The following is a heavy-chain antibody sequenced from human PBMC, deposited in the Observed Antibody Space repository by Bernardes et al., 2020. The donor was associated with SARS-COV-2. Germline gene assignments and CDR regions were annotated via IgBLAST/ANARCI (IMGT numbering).Heavy chain of an antibody. CDR2: ITPHSGGT. J-gene: IGHJ3*02. CDR3: ARDLDCLYSGSRTDALDT. CDR1: GYTLSDYY. Sequence: ASVKVSCMASGYTLSDYYMHWVRQAPGQGLEWMGWITPHSGGTNYAQNFQGRVTVTRDTSISTAYLELGRLTSDDTAVYYCARDLDCLYSGSRTDALDTWGQGTMVTVSS. V-gene: IGHV1-2*02. D-gene: IGHD1-26*01.